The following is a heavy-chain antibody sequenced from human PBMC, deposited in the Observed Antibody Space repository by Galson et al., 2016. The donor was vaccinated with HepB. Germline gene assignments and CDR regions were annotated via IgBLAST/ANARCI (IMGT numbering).Heavy chain of an antibody. CDR1: GASISGTNYY. D-gene: IGHD6-19*01. Sequence: ETLSLTCSVSGASISGTNYYWGWIRQPPGRGLEWIGSIYYNGNTNYNPSLESRVTITVDKAKNHLSLSLSSVTAADTAVYYCATGVVVAGKMYYYYMDVWGKGTSVTVSS. V-gene: IGHV4-39*01. CDR2: IYYNGNT. J-gene: IGHJ6*03. CDR3: ATGVVVAGKMYYYYMDV.